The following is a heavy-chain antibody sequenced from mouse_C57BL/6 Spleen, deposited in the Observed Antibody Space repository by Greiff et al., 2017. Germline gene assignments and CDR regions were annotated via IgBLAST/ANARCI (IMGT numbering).Heavy chain of an antibody. Sequence: EVNVVESGGGLVKPGGSLKLSCAASGFTFSDYGMHWVRQAPEKGLEWVAYISSGSSTIYYADTVKGRFTISRDNAKNTLFLQMTSLRSEDTAMYYCARNWDAGLDYWGQGTTLTVSS. V-gene: IGHV5-17*01. CDR3: ARNWDAGLDY. D-gene: IGHD4-1*01. CDR1: GFTFSDYG. J-gene: IGHJ2*01. CDR2: ISSGSSTI.